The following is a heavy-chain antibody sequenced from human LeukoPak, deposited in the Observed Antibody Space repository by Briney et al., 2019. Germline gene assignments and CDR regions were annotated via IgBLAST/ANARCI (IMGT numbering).Heavy chain of an antibody. CDR1: GGSINSRSYY. J-gene: IGHJ6*03. V-gene: IGHV4-39*01. Sequence: SETLSLTCTVSGGSINSRSYYWGWIRQPPGKGLEWIGSVYYGGTTYYNPSLKSRVTIAEDTSKNQFSLKLSSVTAADTAVYYCARRATAVTTGYYYYYMDVWGKGTTVTVSS. CDR2: VYYGGTT. D-gene: IGHD4-17*01. CDR3: ARRATAVTTGYYYYYMDV.